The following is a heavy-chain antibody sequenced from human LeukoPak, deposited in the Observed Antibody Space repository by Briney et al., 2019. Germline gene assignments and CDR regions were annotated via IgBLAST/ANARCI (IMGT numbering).Heavy chain of an antibody. CDR2: IKQDGSEK. V-gene: IGHV3-7*01. CDR3: VRMTYYFDP. J-gene: IGHJ4*02. Sequence: GGSLRLSCAPSGLIFSNYWMSWVRQAPGKGLEWVANIKQDGSEKYYVDSVKGRFTISRDNAKNSLYLQMNSLRAEDTALYYCVRMTYYFDPWGQGILVTVSS. CDR1: GLIFSNYW.